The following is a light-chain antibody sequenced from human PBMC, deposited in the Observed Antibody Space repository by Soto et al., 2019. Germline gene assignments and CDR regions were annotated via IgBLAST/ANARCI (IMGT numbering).Light chain of an antibody. CDR3: QQYNNWPPWT. Sequence: EIVITHSQATLSFSPVERATLSCRASQSVSSNLAWYQQEPGQAPRLLIYGASTRATGIPARFSGSGSGTEFTLTISSLQSEDFAVYYCQQYNNWPPWTFGQGTKVDIK. J-gene: IGKJ1*01. V-gene: IGKV3-15*01. CDR2: GAS. CDR1: QSVSSN.